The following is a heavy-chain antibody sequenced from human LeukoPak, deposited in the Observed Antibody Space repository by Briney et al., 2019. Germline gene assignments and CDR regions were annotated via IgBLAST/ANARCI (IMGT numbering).Heavy chain of an antibody. V-gene: IGHV1-2*02. CDR3: ARTRGVGATTAFDI. CDR2: INPNSGGT. J-gene: IGHJ3*02. D-gene: IGHD1-26*01. Sequence: GASVKVSCKASGYTFTGYYMHWVRQAPGQGVEWMGWINPNSGGTNYAQKFQGRVTMTRDTSISTAYMELSRLRSDDTAVYYCARTRGVGATTAFDIWGQGTMVTVSS. CDR1: GYTFTGYY.